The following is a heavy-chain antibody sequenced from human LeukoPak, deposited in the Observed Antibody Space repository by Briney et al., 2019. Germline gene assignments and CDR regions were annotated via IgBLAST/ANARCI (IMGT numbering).Heavy chain of an antibody. V-gene: IGHV4-31*03. CDR3: ARDSRDGYSHFDS. CDR2: IYHSGST. Sequence: SQTLSVTCTVSGGSISSGISYWSWIRHRPGQGLEWIGYIYHSGSTYYSPSLKSRVTISVDTSKNQFSLKLSSVTAADTAVYYCARDSRDGYSHFDSWGQGTLVTVSS. D-gene: IGHD5-24*01. J-gene: IGHJ4*02. CDR1: GGSISSGISY.